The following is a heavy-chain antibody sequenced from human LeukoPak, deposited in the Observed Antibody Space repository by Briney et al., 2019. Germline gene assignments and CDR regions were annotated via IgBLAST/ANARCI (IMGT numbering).Heavy chain of an antibody. V-gene: IGHV4-59*01. J-gene: IGHJ6*03. CDR2: IYYSGST. CDR1: GGSISSYY. Sequence: PSETLSLTCTVSGGSISSYYWTWIRQPPGKGLEWIGYIYYSGSTNYNPSLKSRVTISVDTSKNQFSLKLTSVTAADTAMYYCARAHYYYYMDVWGKGTTVTVSS. CDR3: ARAHYYYYMDV.